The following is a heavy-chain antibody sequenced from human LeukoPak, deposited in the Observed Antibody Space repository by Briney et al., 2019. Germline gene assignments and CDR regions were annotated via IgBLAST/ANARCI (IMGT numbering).Heavy chain of an antibody. D-gene: IGHD2-15*01. Sequence: KPSETLSLTCTVSGGSISSYYWSWIRQPPGKGLEWIGYIYYSGSTNYNPSLKSRVTISVDTSKNQFSLKLSSVTAADTAVYYCASSTVVVVAASRFDYWGQGTLVTVS. CDR2: IYYSGST. CDR1: GGSISSYY. CDR3: ASSTVVVVAASRFDY. J-gene: IGHJ4*02. V-gene: IGHV4-59*01.